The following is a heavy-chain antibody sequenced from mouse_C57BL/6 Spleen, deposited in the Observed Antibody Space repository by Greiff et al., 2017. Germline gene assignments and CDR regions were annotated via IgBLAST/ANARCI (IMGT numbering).Heavy chain of an antibody. CDR2: IDPTDSET. J-gene: IGHJ2*01. D-gene: IGHD1-1*01. Sequence: QVQLQQPGAELVRPGSSVKLSCKASGYTFTSYWMHWVKQRPIQGLEWIGNIDPTDSETHYNQKVKDKARLTVDKSSSTAYMQLSSLTSEDSAVYYCARRSGSSPYYFDYWGQGTTLTVSS. V-gene: IGHV1-52*01. CDR3: ARRSGSSPYYFDY. CDR1: GYTFTSYW.